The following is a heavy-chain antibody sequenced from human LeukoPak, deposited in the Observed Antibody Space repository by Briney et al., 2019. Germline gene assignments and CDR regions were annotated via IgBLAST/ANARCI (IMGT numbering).Heavy chain of an antibody. CDR3: AREVVAYDSSGLSLGY. CDR2: INPKSGGT. J-gene: IGHJ4*02. Sequence: ASVKVSCKASGYTFTGYYMHWVRQAPGQGLEWMGWINPKSGGTNYAQKFQGRVTMTRDTSISTAYMELSRLRSDDTAVYYCAREVVAYDSSGLSLGYWGQGTLFTVSS. D-gene: IGHD3-22*01. CDR1: GYTFTGYY. V-gene: IGHV1-2*02.